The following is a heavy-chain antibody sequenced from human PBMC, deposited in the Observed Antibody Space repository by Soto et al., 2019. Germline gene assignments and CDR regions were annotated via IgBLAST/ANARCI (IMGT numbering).Heavy chain of an antibody. V-gene: IGHV3-30-3*01. CDR1: GFTFSSYA. J-gene: IGHJ4*02. CDR2: ISYDGSNK. Sequence: QVQLVESGGGVVQPGRSLRLSCAASGFTFSSYAMHWVRQAPGKGLEWVAVISYDGSNKYYADSVKGRFTISRDNSKNTLYLQMNSLRAEDTAVYYCAREMSRVGHYFDYWGQGTLVTVSS. CDR3: AREMSRVGHYFDY. D-gene: IGHD1-26*01.